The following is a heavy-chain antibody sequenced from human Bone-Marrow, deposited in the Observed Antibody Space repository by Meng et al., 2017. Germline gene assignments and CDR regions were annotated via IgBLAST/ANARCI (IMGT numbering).Heavy chain of an antibody. Sequence: ASVKVSCKASGYTFTSYYMHWVRQAPGQGLEWMGWISGHNGNTNYAQKLQGRVTMTTDTSTSTAYMEVGSLRSDDTAVYYCARGRITYYFDTSAYYAEYFDYWGQGTLVTVSS. V-gene: IGHV1-18*04. J-gene: IGHJ4*02. CDR2: ISGHNGNT. D-gene: IGHD3-22*01. CDR3: ARGRITYYFDTSAYYAEYFDY. CDR1: GYTFTSYY.